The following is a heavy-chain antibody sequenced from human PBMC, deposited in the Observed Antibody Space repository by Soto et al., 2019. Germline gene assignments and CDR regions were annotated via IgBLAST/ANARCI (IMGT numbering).Heavy chain of an antibody. Sequence: ASVKVSCKASGYPFTSQNMHWVRQAPGQGLEWMGVINPSIGTTTYAQKFQGRVTMTSDTSTSSVYMEVSSLRSEDTAVYYCISTLGARFDYWGQGTLVTVS. D-gene: IGHD1-26*01. CDR2: INPSIGTT. V-gene: IGHV1-46*03. CDR3: ISTLGARFDY. CDR1: GYPFTSQN. J-gene: IGHJ4*02.